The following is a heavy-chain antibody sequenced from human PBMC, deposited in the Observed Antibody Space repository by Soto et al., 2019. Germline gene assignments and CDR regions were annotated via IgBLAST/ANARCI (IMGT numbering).Heavy chain of an antibody. J-gene: IGHJ3*02. CDR2: ISGSGGST. CDR3: AKDRGESAGSRLWFVPRGAFDI. Sequence: GGSLRLSCAASGFTFSGHAMSWVRQAPGKGLEWVSAISGSGGSTYYADSVKGRFTISRDNSKNTLYLQMNSLRAEDTAVYYCAKDRGESAGSRLWFVPRGAFDIWG. D-gene: IGHD3-10*01. V-gene: IGHV3-23*01. CDR1: GFTFSGHA.